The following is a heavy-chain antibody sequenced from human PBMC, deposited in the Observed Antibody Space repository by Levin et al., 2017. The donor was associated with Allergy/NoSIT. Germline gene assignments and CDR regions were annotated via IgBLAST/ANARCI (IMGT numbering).Heavy chain of an antibody. CDR1: GYTFTSYY. CDR2: INPSGGST. D-gene: IGHD3-10*01. Sequence: GESLKISCKASGYTFTSYYMHWVRQAPGQGLEWMGIINPSGGSTSYAQKFQGRVTMTRDTSTSTVYMELSSLRSEDTAVYYCARSWFGHADDYWGQGTLVTVSS. CDR3: ARSWFGHADDY. J-gene: IGHJ4*02. V-gene: IGHV1-46*01.